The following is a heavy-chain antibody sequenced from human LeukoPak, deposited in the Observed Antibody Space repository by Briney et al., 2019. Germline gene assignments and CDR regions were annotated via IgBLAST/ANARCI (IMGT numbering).Heavy chain of an antibody. CDR1: GFTFSSYS. D-gene: IGHD6-19*01. CDR2: ISSSSYI. V-gene: IGHV3-21*01. Sequence: PGGSLRLSCSASGFTFSSYSMNWVRQAPGKGLEWVSTISSSSYIYYADSVKGRFTISRDNAKNSLYLQMNSLRAEDTAVCYCARVISVAGYDYWGQGTLVTVSS. J-gene: IGHJ4*02. CDR3: ARVISVAGYDY.